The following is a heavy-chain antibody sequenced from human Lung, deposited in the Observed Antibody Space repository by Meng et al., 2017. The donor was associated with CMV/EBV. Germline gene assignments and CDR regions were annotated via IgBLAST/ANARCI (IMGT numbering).Heavy chain of an antibody. Sequence: LSLTXGIYGGSLSGYYWSWIRQTPGKGLEWIGEIRHSGDITNYNPSLKSRVTISIDTSKKQFSLKLSAVTAADTAVYYCARQYSSSYYSDYWGQGTLVTVSS. CDR2: IRHSGDIT. CDR3: ARQYSSSYYSDY. CDR1: GGSLSGYY. J-gene: IGHJ4*02. V-gene: IGHV4-34*01. D-gene: IGHD6-6*01.